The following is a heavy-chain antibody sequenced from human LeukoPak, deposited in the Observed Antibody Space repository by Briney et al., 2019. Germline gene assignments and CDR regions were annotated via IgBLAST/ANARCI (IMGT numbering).Heavy chain of an antibody. V-gene: IGHV3-30*03. D-gene: IGHD5-12*01. CDR2: ISYDGSNK. J-gene: IGHJ4*02. CDR3: ARALRRGYSGYDSGFDY. Sequence: GGSLRLSCAASGFTFSSYGMHWVRQAPGKGLEWVAVISYDGSNKYYADSVKGRFTISRDNAKNSLYLQMNSLRAEDTAVYYCARALRRGYSGYDSGFDYWGQGTLVTVSS. CDR1: GFTFSSYG.